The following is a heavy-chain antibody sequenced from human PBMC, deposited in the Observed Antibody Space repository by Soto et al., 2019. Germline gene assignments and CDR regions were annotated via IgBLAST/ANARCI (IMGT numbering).Heavy chain of an antibody. V-gene: IGHV3-23*01. J-gene: IGHJ5*02. CDR3: AKTAYGGSGSQERWFDR. Sequence: EVQLLQSGGGLVQPGGSLRLYCAASGYTFNKHAMSWVRQAPGRGLEWVSGICSSGGCTYYADSVRGRFTISKDDSKNTLYLQMDSLRVEDTAVYYCAKTAYGGSGSQERWFDRWGQGTLVAVSS. CDR1: GYTFNKHA. D-gene: IGHD2-21*01. CDR2: ICSSGGCT.